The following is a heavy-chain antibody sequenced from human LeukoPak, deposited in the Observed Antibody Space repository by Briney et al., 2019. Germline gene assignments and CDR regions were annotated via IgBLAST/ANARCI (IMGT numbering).Heavy chain of an antibody. CDR2: IYSGRST. J-gene: IGHJ4*02. V-gene: IGHV3-66*04. CDR3: ARHRGYCSSTSCYPYYFDY. CDR1: GFTVSSNY. D-gene: IGHD2-2*01. Sequence: QAGGSLRLSCAASGFTVSSNYMSWVRQAPGKGLEWVSVIYSGRSTYYADSVKGRFTISRDNSKNTLYLQMNSLRAEDTAVYYCARHRGYCSSTSCYPYYFDYWGQGTLVTVSS.